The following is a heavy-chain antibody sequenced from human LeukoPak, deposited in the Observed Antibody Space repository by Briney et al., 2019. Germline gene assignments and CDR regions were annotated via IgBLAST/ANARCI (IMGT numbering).Heavy chain of an antibody. CDR2: IYHSGST. Sequence: SETLSLTCTVSGDSISSYYWSWIRQPPGKGLEWIGYIYHSGSTNYNPSLKSRVTVSADTSKDQFSLKLAPVTAADTAVYYCARDRDEYYYGSGYYYYMDVWGKGTTVTVSS. CDR1: GDSISSYY. V-gene: IGHV4-59*12. CDR3: ARDRDEYYYGSGYYYYMDV. J-gene: IGHJ6*03. D-gene: IGHD3-10*01.